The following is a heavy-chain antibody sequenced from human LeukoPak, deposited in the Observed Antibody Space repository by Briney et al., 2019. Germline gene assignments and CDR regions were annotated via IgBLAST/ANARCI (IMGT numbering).Heavy chain of an antibody. CDR2: ISYDGSNK. D-gene: IGHD1-26*01. J-gene: IGHJ4*02. CDR1: GFTFSSYG. CDR3: ARRGATRTVDY. V-gene: IGHV3-30*03. Sequence: AGGSLRLSCAASGFTFSSYGMHWVRQAPGKGLEWVAVISYDGSNKYYADSVKGRFTISGDNSKNTLYLQMNSLRAEDTAVYYCARRGATRTVDYWGQGTLVTVSS.